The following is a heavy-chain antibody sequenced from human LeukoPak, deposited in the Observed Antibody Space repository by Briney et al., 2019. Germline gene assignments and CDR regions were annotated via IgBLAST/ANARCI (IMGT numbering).Heavy chain of an antibody. J-gene: IGHJ4*02. CDR1: GFTFSRYC. CDR2: ISGSGGST. CDR3: AKARETNGFYRYFDY. D-gene: IGHD2-8*01. V-gene: IGHV3-23*01. Sequence: GGSLRLSCAASGFTFSRYCMSWVRQAPGKGLEWVSDISGSGGSTYYADSVKGRFTISRDNSKNTLYLRMDALGADDTAIYYCAKARETNGFYRYFDYWGQGTLVTVSS.